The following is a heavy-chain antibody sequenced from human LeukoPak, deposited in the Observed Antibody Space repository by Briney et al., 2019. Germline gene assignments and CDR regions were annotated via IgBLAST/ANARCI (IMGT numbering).Heavy chain of an antibody. V-gene: IGHV3-7*01. J-gene: IGHJ3*02. CDR3: VREASGGSKGVSGIFDI. D-gene: IGHD2-15*01. CDR2: IKRDGSEK. CDR1: GFTLRTYW. Sequence: GGSLRLSCAAPGFTLRTYWMSWVRQAPGKGLEWVASIKRDGSEKYYVDSVKGRFTISRDNAKNSLYLQMNSLRAEDTAVYHCVREASGGSKGVSGIFDIWGQGTLVIVSS.